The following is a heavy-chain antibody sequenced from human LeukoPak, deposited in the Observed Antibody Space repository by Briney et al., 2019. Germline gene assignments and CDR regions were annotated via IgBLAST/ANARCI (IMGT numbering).Heavy chain of an antibody. Sequence: GGSLGLSCAASGFTFSDYYMSWIRQAPGKGLEWVSYISSSGSTIYYADSVKGRFTISRDNAKNSLYLQMNSLRVEDTAVYYCARARLGYCSSTSCYLDAFDIWGQGTMVTVSS. D-gene: IGHD2-2*01. CDR1: GFTFSDYY. CDR2: ISSSGSTI. V-gene: IGHV3-11*01. J-gene: IGHJ3*02. CDR3: ARARLGYCSSTSCYLDAFDI.